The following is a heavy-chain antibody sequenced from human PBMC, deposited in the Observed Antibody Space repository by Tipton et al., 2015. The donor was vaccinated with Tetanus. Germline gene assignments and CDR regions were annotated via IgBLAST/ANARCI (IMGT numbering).Heavy chain of an antibody. CDR3: ARGSGAMDN. CDR1: GFTFSDYS. Sequence: SLRLSCLVSGFTFSDYSMNWVRQAPGKGLEWVSCINSRTLTIYYADSVKGRFTISRDNAKNSLFLQMNSLRDEDTAMYYRARGSGAMDNWGQGTLVTVSS. CDR2: INSRTLTI. J-gene: IGHJ4*02. V-gene: IGHV3-48*02. D-gene: IGHD7-27*01.